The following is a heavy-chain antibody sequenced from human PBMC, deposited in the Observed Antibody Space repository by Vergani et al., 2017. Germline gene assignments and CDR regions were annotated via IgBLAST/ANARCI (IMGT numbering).Heavy chain of an antibody. CDR2: ISYDGSNK. CDR3: ARDFSRMTIFGVVIITPPGY. J-gene: IGHJ4*02. V-gene: IGHV3-30*04. CDR1: GFTFSSYA. D-gene: IGHD3-3*01. Sequence: QVQLVESGGGVVQPGRSLRLSCAASGFTFSSYAMHWVRQAPGKGLEWVAVISYDGSNKYYADSVKGRFTISRDNSKNTLYLQMNSLSAEDTAVYYCARDFSRMTIFGVVIITPPGYWGQGTLVTVSS.